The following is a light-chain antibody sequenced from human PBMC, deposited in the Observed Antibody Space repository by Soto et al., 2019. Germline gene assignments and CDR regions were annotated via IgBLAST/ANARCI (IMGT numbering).Light chain of an antibody. CDR3: QHYHMSPPFT. J-gene: IGKJ3*01. V-gene: IGKV3-20*01. Sequence: EIVLTQSPGTLSLSPGERATLSCRASQSVSSAYLGWYQQKPGRAPRLLIYAASSRATGIPDRFSGSGSGTDFTFTIIRLHPEDFAVYYCQHYHMSPPFTFGPGTKVDIK. CDR1: QSVSSAY. CDR2: AAS.